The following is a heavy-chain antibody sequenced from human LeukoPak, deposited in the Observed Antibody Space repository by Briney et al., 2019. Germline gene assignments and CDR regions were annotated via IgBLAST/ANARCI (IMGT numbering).Heavy chain of an antibody. CDR3: AKDLSRNYGSGSYPDP. CDR1: GFTFSSYG. V-gene: IGHV3-30*18. J-gene: IGHJ5*02. CDR2: ISYDGSNK. D-gene: IGHD3-10*01. Sequence: GGSLRLSCAPSGFTFSSYGMHWVRQAPGKGLEWVAVISYDGSNKYYADSVKGRFTISRDNSKNTLYLQMNSLRAKDTAVYYCAKDLSRNYGSGSYPDPWGQGTLVTVSS.